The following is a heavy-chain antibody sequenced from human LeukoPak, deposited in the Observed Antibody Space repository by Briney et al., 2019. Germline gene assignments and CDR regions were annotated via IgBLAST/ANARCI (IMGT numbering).Heavy chain of an antibody. CDR2: IKQDGSEK. J-gene: IGHJ4*02. D-gene: IGHD2-2*01. Sequence: QPGGSLRLSCAASGFTFSSYWMSWVRQAPGKGLEWVANIKQDGSEKYYVDSVKGRFTISRDNAKNSLYLQMNSLRAEDTAVYYCARDQRYCSSSSCPGEPFDYWGQGTLVTVSS. CDR1: GFTFSSYW. V-gene: IGHV3-7*03. CDR3: ARDQRYCSSSSCPGEPFDY.